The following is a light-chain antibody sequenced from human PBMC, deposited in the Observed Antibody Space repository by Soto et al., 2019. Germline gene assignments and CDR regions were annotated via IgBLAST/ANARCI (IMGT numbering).Light chain of an antibody. CDR1: QSISSW. V-gene: IGKV1-5*01. Sequence: DIQMTQSPSTLSASVGGRVTITCRASQSISSWLAWYQQKPGKAPKLLIYDASSLESGVPSRFSGSGSGTEFTLTISSLQPDDFETFYCQQYDSYMTFGQGTQVEIK. CDR3: QQYDSYMT. CDR2: DAS. J-gene: IGKJ1*01.